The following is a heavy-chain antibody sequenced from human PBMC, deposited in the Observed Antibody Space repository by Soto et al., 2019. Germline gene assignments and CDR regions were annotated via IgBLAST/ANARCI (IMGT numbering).Heavy chain of an antibody. CDR2: ISGSGGST. CDR3: ARGGSGSYYDY. Sequence: EVQLLESGGGLVQPGGSLRLSCAASGFTFSSYAMRWVRQAPGKGLEWVSAISGSGGSTYYADSVKGRFTISRDNSKNKLYLQMNSLRAEDTAVYYCARGGSGSYYDYWGQGTLVTVSS. V-gene: IGHV3-23*01. CDR1: GFTFSSYA. J-gene: IGHJ4*02. D-gene: IGHD1-26*01.